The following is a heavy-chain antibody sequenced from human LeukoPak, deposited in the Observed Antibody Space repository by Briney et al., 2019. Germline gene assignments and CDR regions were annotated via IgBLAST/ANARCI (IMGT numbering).Heavy chain of an antibody. J-gene: IGHJ4*02. CDR2: INRSGST. V-gene: IGHV4-34*01. CDR1: GGSFRGYF. Sequence: SETLSLTCAVCGGSFRGYFWSWIRQPPGKGLEWIGEINRSGSTTYNPSLKSRVTISVDTSKNQFSLKLNSVTAADTAVYYCARFGTYWGQGILVTVSS. D-gene: IGHD3-10*01. CDR3: ARFGTY.